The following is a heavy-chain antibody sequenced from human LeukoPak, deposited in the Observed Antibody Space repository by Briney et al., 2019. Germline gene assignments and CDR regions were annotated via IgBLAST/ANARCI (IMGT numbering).Heavy chain of an antibody. V-gene: IGHV3-53*01. CDR2: IYSGGST. J-gene: IGHJ4*02. CDR3: ARGTRMTPFDY. Sequence: GGSLRLSCAASGFTVSSNYMSWVRQAPGKGLEWVSVIYSGGSTYYADSVKGRCTISRDNSKNTLYLQMNSLRAEDTAVYYCARGTRMTPFDYWGQGTLVTVSS. CDR1: GFTVSSNY. D-gene: IGHD1-14*01.